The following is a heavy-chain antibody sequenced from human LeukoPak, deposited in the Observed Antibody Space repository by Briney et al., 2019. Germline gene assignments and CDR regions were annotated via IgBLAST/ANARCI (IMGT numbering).Heavy chain of an antibody. CDR3: ARDPFRFNSGSYYKDVFDI. J-gene: IGHJ3*02. Sequence: GGSLRLSCAASGLTFISYARHWFRRPPGKGREGWEVISYDGSNKYYADSVKGRFTISRDNSKNTLYLQMNSLRAEDTAVYYCARDPFRFNSGSYYKDVFDIWGQGTMVTVSS. CDR1: GLTFISYA. V-gene: IGHV3-30*04. CDR2: ISYDGSNK. D-gene: IGHD3-10*01.